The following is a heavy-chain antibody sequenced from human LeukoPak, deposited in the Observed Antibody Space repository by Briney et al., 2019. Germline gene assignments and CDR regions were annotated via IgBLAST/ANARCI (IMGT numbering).Heavy chain of an antibody. CDR1: GYTFTGYY. V-gene: IGHV1-2*02. Sequence: ASVKVSCKASGYTFTGYYMHWVRQAPGQGLEWMGWINPNSGGTNYAQKFQGRVTMTRDTSISTAYMELSRLRSDDTAVYYCARAGVGASRAFDTWGQGTMVTVSS. CDR2: INPNSGGT. J-gene: IGHJ3*02. D-gene: IGHD1-26*01. CDR3: ARAGVGASRAFDT.